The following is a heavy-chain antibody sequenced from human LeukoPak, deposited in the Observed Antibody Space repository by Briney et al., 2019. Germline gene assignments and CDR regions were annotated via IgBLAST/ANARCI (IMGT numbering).Heavy chain of an antibody. D-gene: IGHD6-19*01. Sequence: SQTLSLTCAISGDRVSSNSAAWNWIRQSPSRGLEWLGRTYYRSKWYNDYAVSVKSRITINPDTSKNQFSLHLNSVTPEDTAVYYCARDQGYASGAWSDAFNIWGQGTMVTVSS. V-gene: IGHV6-1*01. CDR2: TYYRSKWYN. CDR3: ARDQGYASGAWSDAFNI. CDR1: GDRVSSNSAA. J-gene: IGHJ3*02.